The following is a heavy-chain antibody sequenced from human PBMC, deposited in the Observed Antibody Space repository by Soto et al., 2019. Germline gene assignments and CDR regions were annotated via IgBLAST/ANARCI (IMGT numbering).Heavy chain of an antibody. V-gene: IGHV4-61*01. Sequence: SETLSLTCTVSVGSVSSGSYYCSWIRQPPWKGLEWIGYIYYSGSTNYNPSLKSRVTISVDTSKNQFSLKLSSVTAADTAVYYCAREVSSGSYALDYWGQGTLVIVSS. D-gene: IGHD6-19*01. CDR1: VGSVSSGSYY. J-gene: IGHJ4*02. CDR3: AREVSSGSYALDY. CDR2: IYYSGST.